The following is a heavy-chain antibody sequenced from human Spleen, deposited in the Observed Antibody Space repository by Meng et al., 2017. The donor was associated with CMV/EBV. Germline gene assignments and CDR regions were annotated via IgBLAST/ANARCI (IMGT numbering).Heavy chain of an antibody. CDR1: GVSISSSSYY. CDR3: ARVRGYSSSWYGDY. CDR2: IFYDGST. D-gene: IGHD6-13*01. V-gene: IGHV4-39*01. Sequence: SETLSLTCSVSGVSISSSSYYWGWIRQPPGKGLEWIGSIFYDGSTYYNPSLKSRLTISVDTSKNQFSLKLSSVTAADTAVYYCARVRGYSSSWYGDYWGQGTLVTVSS. J-gene: IGHJ4*02.